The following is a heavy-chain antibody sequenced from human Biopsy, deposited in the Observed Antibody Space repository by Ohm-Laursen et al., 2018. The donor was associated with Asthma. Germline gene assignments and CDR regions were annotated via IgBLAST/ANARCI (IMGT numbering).Heavy chain of an antibody. CDR1: GYTFNSAG. CDR2: ISVYNGNT. J-gene: IGHJ6*02. D-gene: IGHD3-16*01. V-gene: IGHV1-18*01. CDR3: ARAVDYAHYYGIDV. Sequence: ASVMVSCKTSGYTFNSAGITWVRQAPGQGLEWMGWISVYNGNTKVAQKLQDRVTMITDTSTSTAYMELRSLRSDDTAVYFCARAVDYAHYYGIDVWGQGTTVTVS.